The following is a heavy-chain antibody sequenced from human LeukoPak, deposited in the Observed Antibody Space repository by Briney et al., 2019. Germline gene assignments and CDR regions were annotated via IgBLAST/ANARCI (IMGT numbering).Heavy chain of an antibody. V-gene: IGHV3-30-3*01. CDR3: ASGSMDGTVYFDY. CDR2: ISYDGSNK. Sequence: GGSLRLSCAASGFTFSSYAMHWVRQAPGEGLEWVAVISYDGSNKYYADSVKGRFTISRDNSKNTLYLQMNSLRAEDTAVYYCASGSMDGTVYFDYWGQGTLVTVSS. D-gene: IGHD6-19*01. CDR1: GFTFSSYA. J-gene: IGHJ4*02.